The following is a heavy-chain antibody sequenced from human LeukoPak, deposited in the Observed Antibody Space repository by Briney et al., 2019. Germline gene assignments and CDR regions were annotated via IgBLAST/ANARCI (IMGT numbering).Heavy chain of an antibody. Sequence: PGGSLRLSCTASGFTFGDYAMSWVRQAPGKGLEWIGSIYHSGSTYYNPSLKSRVTISVDTSKNQFSLKLSSVTAADTAVYYCARERDLLYYYYMDVWGKGTTVTVSS. CDR2: IYHSGST. J-gene: IGHJ6*03. CDR3: ARERDLLYYYYMDV. D-gene: IGHD1-26*01. CDR1: GFTFGDYA. V-gene: IGHV4-38-2*02.